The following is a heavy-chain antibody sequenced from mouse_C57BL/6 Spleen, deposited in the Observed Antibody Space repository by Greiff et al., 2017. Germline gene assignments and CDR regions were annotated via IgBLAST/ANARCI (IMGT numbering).Heavy chain of an antibody. V-gene: IGHV3-6*01. CDR2: ISYDGSN. CDR3: ARSTRGYFDV. J-gene: IGHJ1*03. Sequence: EVQRVESGPGLVKPSQSLSLTCSVTGYSITSGYYWNWIRQFPGNKLEWMGYISYDGSNNYNPSLKNRISITRDTSKDQFFLKLNSVTTEDTATDYCARSTRGYFDVWGTGTTVTVSS. CDR1: GYSITSGYY.